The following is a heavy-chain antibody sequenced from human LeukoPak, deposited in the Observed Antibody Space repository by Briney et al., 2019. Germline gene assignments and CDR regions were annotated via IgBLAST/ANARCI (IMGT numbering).Heavy chain of an antibody. CDR1: GGSISSYH. CDR3: ARAGRSRSLSYGD. J-gene: IGHJ4*02. V-gene: IGHV4-59*01. Sequence: SETLSLTCTVSGGSISSYHWSWIRQPPGKGLEWIGYIYYSGSTNYNPSLKSRVTISVDTSKNQFSLTLSSVTAADTAVYRCARAGRSRSLSYGDWGQGTLVTVSS. D-gene: IGHD4/OR15-4a*01. CDR2: IYYSGST.